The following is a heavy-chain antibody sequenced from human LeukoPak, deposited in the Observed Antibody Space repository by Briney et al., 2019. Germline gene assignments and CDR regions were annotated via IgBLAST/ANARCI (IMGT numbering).Heavy chain of an antibody. CDR2: IHDNGDI. Sequence: SETLSLTCIVSGDSIRSYYWNWFRQAPGKPLEGIGHIHDNGDIAYNFSLKSRVTISMDTSKNQFSLKSSSVTAADTAVYYCGRWGYFDSGNYFVVDNWGQGTVVTVSS. D-gene: IGHD3-22*01. CDR3: GRWGYFDSGNYFVVDN. J-gene: IGHJ4*02. CDR1: GDSIRSYY. V-gene: IGHV4-59*01.